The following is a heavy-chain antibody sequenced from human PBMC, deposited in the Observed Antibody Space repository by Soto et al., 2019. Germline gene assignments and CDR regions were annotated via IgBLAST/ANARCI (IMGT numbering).Heavy chain of an antibody. V-gene: IGHV3-30-3*01. J-gene: IGHJ4*02. Sequence: GGSLRLSCAASGFTFSSYAMHWVRQAPGKGLEWVAVISYDGSNKYYADSVKGRFTISRDNSKNTLYLQMNSLRAEDTAVYYCARDQRDSSGRGYFDYWGQGTLVTVSS. CDR1: GFTFSSYA. CDR2: ISYDGSNK. D-gene: IGHD6-19*01. CDR3: ARDQRDSSGRGYFDY.